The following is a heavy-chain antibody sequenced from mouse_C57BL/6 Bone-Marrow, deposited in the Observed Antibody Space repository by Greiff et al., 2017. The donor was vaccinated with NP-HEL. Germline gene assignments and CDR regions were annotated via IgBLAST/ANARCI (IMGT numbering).Heavy chain of an antibody. V-gene: IGHV1-19*01. CDR3: ARSPNWDGWFAY. D-gene: IGHD4-1*02. Sequence: VQLKQSGPVLVKPGASVKMSCKASGYTFTDYYMNWVKQSHGKSLEWIGVINPYNGGTSYNQKFKGKATLTVDKSSSTAYMELNSLTSEDSAVYYCARSPNWDGWFAYWGQGTLVTVSA. J-gene: IGHJ3*01. CDR2: INPYNGGT. CDR1: GYTFTDYY.